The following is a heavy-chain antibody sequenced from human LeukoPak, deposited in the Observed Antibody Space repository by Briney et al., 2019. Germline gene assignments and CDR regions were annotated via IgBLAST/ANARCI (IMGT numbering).Heavy chain of an antibody. J-gene: IGHJ4*02. CDR3: AKDLPRKVGATTLNDY. V-gene: IGHV3-30*02. CDR1: GFTFSSYG. CDR2: IRYDGSNK. Sequence: PGGPLRLSCAASGFTFSSYGMHWVRQAPGKGLEWVAFIRYDGSNKYYADSVKGRFTISRDNSKNTLYLQMNSLRAEDTAVYYCAKDLPRKVGATTLNDYWGQGTLVTVSS. D-gene: IGHD1-26*01.